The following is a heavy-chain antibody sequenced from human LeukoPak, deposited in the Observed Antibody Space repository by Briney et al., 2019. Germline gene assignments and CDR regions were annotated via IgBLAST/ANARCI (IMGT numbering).Heavy chain of an antibody. CDR2: INPNNGGT. CDR1: GYTFTDYY. J-gene: IGHJ5*02. V-gene: IGHV1-2*02. D-gene: IGHD3-22*01. CDR3: ARGVKLLRWGFHP. Sequence: GASVKVTCKASGYTFTDYYIHWVRQAPGQGLEWMGWINPNNGGTNYAQKFQGRVTMTRDTSISTAYMELSRLTSDDTAVYYCARGVKLLRWGFHPWGQGSLVTVSS.